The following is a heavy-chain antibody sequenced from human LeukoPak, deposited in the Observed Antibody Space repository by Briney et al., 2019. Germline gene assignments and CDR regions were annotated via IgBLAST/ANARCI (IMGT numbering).Heavy chain of an antibody. CDR1: GFTFSSCA. CDR3: AKGVVAATNAAYYGMDV. J-gene: IGHJ6*02. CDR2: ISYDESDK. V-gene: IGHV3-30*18. Sequence: PGGSLRLSCAASGFTFSSCAMGWVRQAPGKGLEWVAVISYDESDKYYADSVKGRFTISRDNSKNTLYLQMNSLRPEDTAVYYCAKGVVAATNAAYYGMDVWGQGTTVTVSS. D-gene: IGHD2-15*01.